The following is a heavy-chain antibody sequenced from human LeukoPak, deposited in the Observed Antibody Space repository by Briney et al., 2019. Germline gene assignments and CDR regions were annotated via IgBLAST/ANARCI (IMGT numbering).Heavy chain of an antibody. V-gene: IGHV4-30-2*01. J-gene: IGHJ3*02. CDR2: IYHSGST. D-gene: IGHD1-1*01. CDR1: GGSISNGGYY. CDR3: AGDSRVYNWNDVSDAFDI. Sequence: SETLSLTCTVSGGSISNGGYYWSWIRQPPGKGLEWIGYIYHSGSTYYNPSLKCRVTISVDRSKNQFSLKLSSVTAADTAVYYCAGDSRVYNWNDVSDAFDIWGQGTMVTVSS.